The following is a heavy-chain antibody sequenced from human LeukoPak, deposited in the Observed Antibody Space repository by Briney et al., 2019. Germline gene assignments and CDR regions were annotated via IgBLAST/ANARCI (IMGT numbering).Heavy chain of an antibody. V-gene: IGHV3-53*01. J-gene: IGHJ4*02. D-gene: IGHD3-22*01. CDR1: GFTFSSYW. CDR2: IYSGGSA. CDR3: ARDLNYDSAY. Sequence: GGSLRLSCAASGFTFSSYWMSWVRQAPGKGLDWVSVIYSGGSAYYADSVKGRFTISRDNSKNTVYLQMNSLRAEDTAVYYCARDLNYDSAYWGQGTLVTVSS.